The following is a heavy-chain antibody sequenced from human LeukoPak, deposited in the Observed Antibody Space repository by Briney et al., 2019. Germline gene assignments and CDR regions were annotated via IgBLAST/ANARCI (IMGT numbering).Heavy chain of an antibody. CDR3: ATPALYCGGDCFAT. D-gene: IGHD2-21*01. J-gene: IGHJ5*02. Sequence: GGSLRLSCAASGFAFGTYSMTWVRQAPGRGPECVSYISSSSTTIHYTDSVKGRFTISRDNARNTLYLQMNSLRVEDTAVYYCATPALYCGGDCFATWGRGTLVTVPS. CDR2: ISSSSTTI. CDR1: GFAFGTYS. V-gene: IGHV3-48*04.